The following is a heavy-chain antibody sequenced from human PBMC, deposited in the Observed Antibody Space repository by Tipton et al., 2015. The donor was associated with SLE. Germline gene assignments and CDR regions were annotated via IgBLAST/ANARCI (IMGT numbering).Heavy chain of an antibody. D-gene: IGHD3-22*01. V-gene: IGHV4-39*07. CDR2: INHSGST. J-gene: IGHJ4*02. CDR3: ARRRPRYYDSSGYSIIDY. Sequence: TLSLTCTVSGGSISSGGYYWSWIRQPPGKGLEWIGEINHSGSTNYNPSLKSRVTISVDTSKNQFSLKLSSVTAADTAVYYCARRRPRYYDSSGYSIIDYWGQGTLVTVSS. CDR1: GGSISSGGYY.